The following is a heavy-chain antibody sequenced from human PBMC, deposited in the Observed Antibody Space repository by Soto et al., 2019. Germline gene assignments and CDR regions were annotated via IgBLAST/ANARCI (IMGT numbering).Heavy chain of an antibody. CDR2: IDYSGST. Sequence: QLQLQESGPGLVKPSDTLSLTCTVAGGSIGSSNRYYWGCIRQPPGKWLEWIATIDYSGSTYYAPSLKRRVTRAVDTSKHQFSLNLSSVNGGDTAVYYCARHQMAVAGPFYYWCQGTLVTVSS. CDR1: GGSIGSSNRYY. V-gene: IGHV4-39*01. D-gene: IGHD6-19*01. CDR3: ARHQMAVAGPFYY. J-gene: IGHJ4*02.